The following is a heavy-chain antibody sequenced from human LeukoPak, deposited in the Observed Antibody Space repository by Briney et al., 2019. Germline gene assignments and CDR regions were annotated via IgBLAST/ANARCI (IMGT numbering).Heavy chain of an antibody. CDR2: ISYDGSNK. J-gene: IGHJ4*02. D-gene: IGHD2-15*01. V-gene: IGHV3-30-3*01. Sequence: GGSLRLSCAASGFTLSSYAMHWVRHAPGKGVEWGAVISYDGSNKYYADSVNGRFTISSDNSKNTLYLQMKSLRAEDTAVYYCASGLFGVVVAATFDMYWGQGTLVTVSS. CDR3: ASGLFGVVVAATFDMY. CDR1: GFTLSSYA.